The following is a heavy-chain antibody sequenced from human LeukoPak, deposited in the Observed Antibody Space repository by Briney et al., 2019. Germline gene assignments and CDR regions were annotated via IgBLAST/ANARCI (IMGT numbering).Heavy chain of an antibody. J-gene: IGHJ5*02. V-gene: IGHV4-38-2*02. CDR3: ARIRISSTSQNYFDP. CDR1: GYSISSGYY. D-gene: IGHD2-2*01. Sequence: SETLSLTCTVSGYSISSGYYWGWIRQPPGKGLEWIGSIYHSGSTYYNPSLKSRVDISFDTSKNQFSLRMTSVTAADSAIYFCARIRISSTSQNYFDPWGQGTLVTVSS. CDR2: IYHSGST.